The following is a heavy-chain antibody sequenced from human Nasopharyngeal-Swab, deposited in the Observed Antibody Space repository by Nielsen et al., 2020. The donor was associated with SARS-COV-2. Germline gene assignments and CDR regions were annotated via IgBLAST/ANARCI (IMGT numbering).Heavy chain of an antibody. CDR2: ISTSSTTI. J-gene: IGHJ4*02. D-gene: IGHD4-17*01. Sequence: GGSLRLSCAASGFTFSSYSMNWVRQAPVKGLEWVSYISTSSTTIYYADSVKGRFTISRDNSKNTLYLQMNSLRAEDTAVYYCAKPSPDYGDYGRNYWGQGTLVTVSS. CDR3: AKPSPDYGDYGRNY. CDR1: GFTFSSYS. V-gene: IGHV3-48*01.